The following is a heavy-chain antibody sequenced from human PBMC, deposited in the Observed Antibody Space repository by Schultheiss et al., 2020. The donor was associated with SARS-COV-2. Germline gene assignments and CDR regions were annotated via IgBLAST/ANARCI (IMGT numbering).Heavy chain of an antibody. J-gene: IGHJ6*04. Sequence: SETLSLTCAVYGGSFSGYYWSWIRQHPGKGLEWIGYIYHSGSTYYNPSLKSRVTISVDRSKNQFSLKLSSVTAADTAVYYCARGSYDPSRMDVWGKGTTVTVSS. CDR2: IYHSGST. D-gene: IGHD3-3*01. CDR3: ARGSYDPSRMDV. V-gene: IGHV4-34*01. CDR1: GGSFSGYY.